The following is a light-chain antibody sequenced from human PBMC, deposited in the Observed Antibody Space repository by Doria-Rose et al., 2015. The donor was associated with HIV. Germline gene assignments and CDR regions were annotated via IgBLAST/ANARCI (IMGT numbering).Light chain of an antibody. V-gene: IGKV3-20*01. Sequence: DIVMTQASGTLSLSPGERATLSCRASQSFSSTYLAWYQQKPGQAPSLLIYDGSTRATGIPDRFSASGYGTDFTLAINRLEPEDVALYYCHQYGTSWTFGQGTKVEI. CDR1: QSFSSTY. J-gene: IGKJ1*01. CDR2: DGS. CDR3: HQYGTSWT.